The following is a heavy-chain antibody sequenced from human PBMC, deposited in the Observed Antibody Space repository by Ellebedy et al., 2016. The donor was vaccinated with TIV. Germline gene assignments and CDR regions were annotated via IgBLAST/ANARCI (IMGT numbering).Heavy chain of an antibody. V-gene: IGHV3-7*01. CDR2: IYKDSSDE. J-gene: IGHJ5*02. CDR1: GFSFRSYW. CDR3: ARRGSYGDYAVKINSWFDP. Sequence: PGGSLRLSFAASGFSFRSYWMSWVRQTPGKGLEWVANIYKDSSDEYYVDSVKGRFTISRDNDNKALFLQMNSLRVEDTAVYYCARRGSYGDYAVKINSWFDPWGQGTLVTVSS. D-gene: IGHD4-17*01.